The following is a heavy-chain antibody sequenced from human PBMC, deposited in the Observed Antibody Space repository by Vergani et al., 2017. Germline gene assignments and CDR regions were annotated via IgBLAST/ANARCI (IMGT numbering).Heavy chain of an antibody. V-gene: IGHV5-51*03. CDR3: ARAAAMAGTWDDAFDI. CDR1: GYSFTSYW. Sequence: EVQLVPSGAEVKKPGESLKISSKGSGYSFTSYWIGWVRQMPGKGLEWMGIIYPGDSDTRYSPSFQGKVTISADKSISTTYLQWSSLKSSDTAMYYCARAAAMAGTWDDAFDIWGQGTMVTVSS. D-gene: IGHD6-19*01. CDR2: IYPGDSDT. J-gene: IGHJ3*02.